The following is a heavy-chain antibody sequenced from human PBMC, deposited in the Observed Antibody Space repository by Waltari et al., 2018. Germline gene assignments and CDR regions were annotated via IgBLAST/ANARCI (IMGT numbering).Heavy chain of an antibody. CDR1: GFTFSSYA. J-gene: IGHJ4*02. CDR3: ARVGERSDY. D-gene: IGHD3-10*01. Sequence: QVQLVESGGGVVQPGRSLRLSCAASGFTFSSYAMHWVRQAPGKGLEWVAVISYDGSNKYYADSVKGRFTISRDNSKNTLYLQMNSLRAEDTAVYYCARVGERSDYWGQGTLVTVSS. CDR2: ISYDGSNK. V-gene: IGHV3-30-3*01.